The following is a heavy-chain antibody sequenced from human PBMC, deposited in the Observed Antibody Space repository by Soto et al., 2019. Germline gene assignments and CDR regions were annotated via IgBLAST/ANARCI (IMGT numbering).Heavy chain of an antibody. CDR2: ISGRGDYI. D-gene: IGHD4-17*01. CDR3: AKEAYGDSAIWFDP. Sequence: EVQLVESGGGLVKPGGSLRLSCVTSGFTFSNYSMNWVRQAPGKGLEWVSSISGRGDYIYYADSLKGRFTISRDNAKNSLYLQVNSLRAEDTAVYYCAKEAYGDSAIWFDPWGQGTLVTVSS. J-gene: IGHJ5*02. CDR1: GFTFSNYS. V-gene: IGHV3-21*01.